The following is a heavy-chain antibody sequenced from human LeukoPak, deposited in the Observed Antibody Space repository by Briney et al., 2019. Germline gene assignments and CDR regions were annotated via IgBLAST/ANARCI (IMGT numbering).Heavy chain of an antibody. D-gene: IGHD3-9*01. CDR2: IYYSGST. CDR3: ASTQGYFDWLNAFDI. Sequence: PSETLSLTCTVSGGSISSSSYYWGWIRQPPGKGLEWIGSIYYSGSTYYNPSLKSRVTISVDTSKNQFSLKLSSVTAADTAVYYCASTQGYFDWLNAFDIWGQGTMVTVSS. J-gene: IGHJ3*02. CDR1: GGSISSSSYY. V-gene: IGHV4-39*01.